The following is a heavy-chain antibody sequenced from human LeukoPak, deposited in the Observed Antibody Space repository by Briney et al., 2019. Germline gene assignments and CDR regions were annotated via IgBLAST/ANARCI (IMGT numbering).Heavy chain of an antibody. J-gene: IGHJ3*02. D-gene: IGHD2-2*02. V-gene: IGHV5-51*01. CDR2: IYPGGSDT. CDR1: GYSFTSYW. CDR3: ARERVPAAIFDAFDI. Sequence: GESLKISCKGSGYSFTSYWIGWVRQMPGKGLEWMGIIYPGGSDTRCSPSFQGQVTISADKSISTAYLQWSSLKASDTAMYYCARERVPAAIFDAFDIWGQGTMVTVSS.